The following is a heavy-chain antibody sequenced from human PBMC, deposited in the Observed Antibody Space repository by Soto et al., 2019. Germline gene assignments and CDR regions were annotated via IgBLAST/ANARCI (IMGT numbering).Heavy chain of an antibody. CDR1: GYSFTSYW. D-gene: IGHD3-22*01. J-gene: IGHJ5*02. V-gene: IGHV5-51*01. Sequence: PGESLKISCKGSGYSFTSYWIGWVRQMPGKGLEWMGIIYPGDSDTRYSPSFQGQVTLSADKSISTAYLQWSSLKASDTAMYYCARSSWLPYSWFDPWGQGTLVTVSS. CDR3: ARSSWLPYSWFDP. CDR2: IYPGDSDT.